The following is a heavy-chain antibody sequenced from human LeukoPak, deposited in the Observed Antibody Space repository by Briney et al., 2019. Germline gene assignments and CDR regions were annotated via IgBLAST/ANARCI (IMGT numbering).Heavy chain of an antibody. CDR1: GYTFTDHY. CDR3: SSIYRADDFGH. D-gene: IGHD3-16*02. V-gene: IGHV1-2*02. CDR2: INPTSGDT. J-gene: IGHJ4*02. Sequence: ASVKVSCKASGYTFTDHYIHWVRQAPGQGLEWMGWINPTSGDTTYAQNFQGRLTMTRDASISTAYMELNSLRSDDTALYYCSSIYRADDFGHWGQGTLVTVSS.